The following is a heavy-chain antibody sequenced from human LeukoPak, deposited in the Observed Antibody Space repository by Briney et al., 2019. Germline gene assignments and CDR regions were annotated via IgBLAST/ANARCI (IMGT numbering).Heavy chain of an antibody. J-gene: IGHJ4*02. CDR1: GYSISSGYY. D-gene: IGHD3-10*01. CDR3: ARDDTMVRGVPLDY. V-gene: IGHV4-38-2*02. Sequence: SETLSLTCTVSGYSISSGYYWGWIRQPPGKGLEWIGSIYYSGSTYYNPSLKSRVTISVDTSKNQFSLKLSSVTAADTAVYYCARDDTMVRGVPLDYWGQGTLVTVSS. CDR2: IYYSGST.